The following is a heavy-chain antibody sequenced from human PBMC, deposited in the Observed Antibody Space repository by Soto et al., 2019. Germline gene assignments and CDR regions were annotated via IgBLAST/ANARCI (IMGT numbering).Heavy chain of an antibody. CDR2: ISAYNANA. D-gene: IGHD6-19*01. CDR1: GYTISNYG. CDR3: ARYPHGYSSGRGLFDY. Sequence: AXVKVSCKASGYTISNYGISWVRQAPGRWLEWMGWISAYNANANYAQKLQGRVTMTTDTSTSTAYMELRSLRSDDTAVYYCARYPHGYSSGRGLFDYWGQGTLVTVSS. V-gene: IGHV1-18*01. J-gene: IGHJ4*02.